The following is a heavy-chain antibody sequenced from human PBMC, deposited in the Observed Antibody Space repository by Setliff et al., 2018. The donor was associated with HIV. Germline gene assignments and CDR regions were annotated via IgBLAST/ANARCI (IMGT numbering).Heavy chain of an antibody. Sequence: PGGSLRLSCAASGFIFSHYAMHWVRQAPGKGLEWVALIAYDGSYKYYVDSVKGRFTISRDNAKNSLYLQMNSLRAEDTAVYYCARDGGPGSGWGDYSYYYSMDVWGKGTTVTVSS. CDR3: ARDGGPGSGWGDYSYYYSMDV. V-gene: IGHV3-33*01. CDR2: IAYDGSYK. J-gene: IGHJ6*04. CDR1: GFIFSHYA. D-gene: IGHD6-19*01.